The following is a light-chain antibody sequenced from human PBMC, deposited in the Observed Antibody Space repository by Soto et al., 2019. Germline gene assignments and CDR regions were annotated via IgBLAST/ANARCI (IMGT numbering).Light chain of an antibody. CDR3: QQYGSSHWT. Sequence: EIVLTPSPGTLSLSPGDSATLSCRASQSFKSSYLAWCQQKPGQAPRVIMYGASSRATGIPDRFSGSGSGTDFTLTISRLEPEDFAVYYCQQYGSSHWTFGQGTKVDIK. CDR1: QSFKSSY. V-gene: IGKV3-20*01. CDR2: GAS. J-gene: IGKJ1*01.